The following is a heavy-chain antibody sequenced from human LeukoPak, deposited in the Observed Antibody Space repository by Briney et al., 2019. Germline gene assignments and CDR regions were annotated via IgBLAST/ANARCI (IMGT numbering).Heavy chain of an antibody. Sequence: GGSLRLSCAASGFTFSSYGMHWVRHAPGRGLEWVSYISSGSSTIYYADSVKGRFTISRDNAKNSLYLQMNSLRAEDTAVYYCARGELIGPDYWGQGTLVTVSS. J-gene: IGHJ4*02. CDR3: ARGELIGPDY. D-gene: IGHD3-10*01. CDR1: GFTFSSYG. V-gene: IGHV3-48*01. CDR2: ISSGSSTI.